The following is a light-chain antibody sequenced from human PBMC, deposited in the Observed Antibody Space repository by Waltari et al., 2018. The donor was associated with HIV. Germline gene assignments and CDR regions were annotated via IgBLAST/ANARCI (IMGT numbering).Light chain of an antibody. J-gene: IGKJ2*01. Sequence: DIRMTQSPSTLSVSIVPRVSITCRASQNVSKWLAWYQQKPGKAPKLLIHKTSSLNSGVPSRFSGSGSGTDFSLTINGLQSDDFATYYCQQYNSDFYTFGQGTELEIK. V-gene: IGKV1-5*03. CDR1: QNVSKW. CDR3: QQYNSDFYT. CDR2: KTS.